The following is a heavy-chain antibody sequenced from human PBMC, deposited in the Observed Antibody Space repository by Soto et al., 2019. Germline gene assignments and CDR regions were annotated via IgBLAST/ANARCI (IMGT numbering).Heavy chain of an antibody. V-gene: IGHV4-34*01. CDR3: ARGPGGVVVPAARGSRRYFDL. J-gene: IGHJ2*01. Sequence: SETLSLTCAVYGGSFSGYYWSWIRQPPGKGLEWIGEINHSGSTNYNPSLKSRVTISVDTSKNQFSLKLSSVTAADTAVYYCARGPGGVVVPAARGSRRYFDLWGRGTLVTVSS. D-gene: IGHD2-2*01. CDR1: GGSFSGYY. CDR2: INHSGST.